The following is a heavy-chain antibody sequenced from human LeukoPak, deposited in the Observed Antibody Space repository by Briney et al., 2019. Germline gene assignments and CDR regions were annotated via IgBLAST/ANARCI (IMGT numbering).Heavy chain of an antibody. Sequence: SETLSLTCSVSDDSITMYYWTWIRQPPGKGLEWIGYVDHTGSTDFNPSLNGRVSISRDTTKNLFSLRLRSVTAADTAVYFCARGRVSSSTWYNTYYYYFYMDVWGKGTTVTVSS. V-gene: IGHV4-59*01. CDR2: VDHTGST. CDR3: ARGRVSSSTWYNTYYYYFYMDV. D-gene: IGHD1-1*01. CDR1: DDSITMYY. J-gene: IGHJ6*03.